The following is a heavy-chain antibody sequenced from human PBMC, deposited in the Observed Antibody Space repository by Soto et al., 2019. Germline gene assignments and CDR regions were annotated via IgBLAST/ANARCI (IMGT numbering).Heavy chain of an antibody. CDR2: IYSGGTT. D-gene: IGHD3-16*01. CDR3: ARGGEDIDAPHYYYALTV. CDR1: GFSVSLNY. Sequence: PGGSLRLSCAASGFSVSLNYMAWVRQAPGKGLEWVSVIYSGGTTFFAVSVRGNFPISRDCSRNTFFFKMDILRAADTAFYFCARGGEDIDAPHYYYALTVWGRGTTVTVSS. J-gene: IGHJ6*04. V-gene: IGHV3-66*01.